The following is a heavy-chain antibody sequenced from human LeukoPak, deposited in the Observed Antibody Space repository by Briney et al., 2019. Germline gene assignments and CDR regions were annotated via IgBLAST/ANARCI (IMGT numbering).Heavy chain of an antibody. CDR1: GGSISSSSYY. J-gene: IGHJ3*02. V-gene: IGHV4-39*01. CDR3: ARVEYSSGFNAFDI. D-gene: IGHD6-19*01. Sequence: SETLSLTCTVSGGSISSSSYYWGWIRQPPGKGLEWIGSIYYSGSTYYNPSLKSRVTISVDTSKNQFSLKLSSVTAADTAVYYRARVEYSSGFNAFDIWGQGTMVTVSS. CDR2: IYYSGST.